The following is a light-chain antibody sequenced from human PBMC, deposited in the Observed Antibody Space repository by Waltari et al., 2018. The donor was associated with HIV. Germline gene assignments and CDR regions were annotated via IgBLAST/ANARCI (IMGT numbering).Light chain of an antibody. CDR1: QSVSSN. CDR3: QQYNNWPPIT. J-gene: IGKJ5*01. CDR2: GAS. Sequence: VMTQSPATLSVSPGVRATLSCRSSQSVSSNLAWYQQKPGQTPRLLIYGASTRATGIPARFSGSGSGTEFTLTISSLQSEDFAVYYCQQYNNWPPITCGQGTRLEIK. V-gene: IGKV3-15*01.